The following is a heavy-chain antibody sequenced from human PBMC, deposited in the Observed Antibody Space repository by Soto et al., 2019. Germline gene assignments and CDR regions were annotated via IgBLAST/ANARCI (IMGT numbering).Heavy chain of an antibody. Sequence: GGSLRLSCAASGFTFSSYAMSWVRQAPGKRLEWMGWINAGNGNTKYSQKFQGRVTITRDTSASTAYMELSSLRSEDTAVYYCARDLVGIAVAGPRDDAFDIWGQGTMVTVSS. D-gene: IGHD6-19*01. V-gene: IGHV1-3*01. J-gene: IGHJ3*02. CDR3: ARDLVGIAVAGPRDDAFDI. CDR1: GFTFSSYA. CDR2: INAGNGNT.